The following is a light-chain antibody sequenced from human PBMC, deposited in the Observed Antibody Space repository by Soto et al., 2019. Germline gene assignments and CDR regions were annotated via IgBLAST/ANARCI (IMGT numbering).Light chain of an antibody. Sequence: DIQMTQSPSTLSASVGDRVTITCRASQSISSWLAWYQQKPRKATNLMIYKASSLETGVPSRFSGSGSGTEFTLTISSLQPDDFATYYCQQYNSYSPLTFGGGTKVDIK. CDR3: QQYNSYSPLT. CDR2: KAS. CDR1: QSISSW. J-gene: IGKJ4*01. V-gene: IGKV1-5*03.